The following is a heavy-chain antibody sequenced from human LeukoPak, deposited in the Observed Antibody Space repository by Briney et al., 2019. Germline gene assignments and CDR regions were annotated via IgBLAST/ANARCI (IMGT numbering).Heavy chain of an antibody. CDR3: ARGGSWCTDGVCYYYFDY. CDR1: GYSFTSYG. J-gene: IGHJ4*02. Sequence: ASVKVSCKASGYSFTSYGISWVRQAPGQGLEWMGWISAYNGNTNSAQKFQGRVTVTTDASTSTAYMELRSLRSDDTAIYYCARGGSWCTDGVCYYYFDYWGQGTLVTVSS. V-gene: IGHV1-18*01. D-gene: IGHD2-8*01. CDR2: ISAYNGNT.